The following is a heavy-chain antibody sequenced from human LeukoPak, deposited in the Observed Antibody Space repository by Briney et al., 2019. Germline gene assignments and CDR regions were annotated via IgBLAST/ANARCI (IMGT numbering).Heavy chain of an antibody. J-gene: IGHJ6*03. CDR3: ARAARENYYYYYYMDV. D-gene: IGHD6-6*01. Sequence: ASVKVSCKASGYTFTSYGISWVRQAPGQGLEWMGWISAYNGNTNYAQKLQGRVTMTTDTSTSTAYMEPRSLRSDDTAVYYCARAARENYYYYYYMDVWGKGTTVTVSS. CDR2: ISAYNGNT. CDR1: GYTFTSYG. V-gene: IGHV1-18*01.